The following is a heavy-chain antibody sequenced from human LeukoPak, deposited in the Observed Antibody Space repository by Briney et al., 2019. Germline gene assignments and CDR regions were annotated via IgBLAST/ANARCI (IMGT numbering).Heavy chain of an antibody. Sequence: ASVKVSCKASGYTFTSYYMHWVRQAPGQGLEWMGIINPSGGSTSYAQKFQGRVTMTRDMSTSTVYMELSSLRSEDTAVYYCARADSSGYFTWGMNWFDPWGQGTLVTVSS. CDR3: ARADSSGYFTWGMNWFDP. CDR1: GYTFTSYY. D-gene: IGHD3-22*01. V-gene: IGHV1-46*01. J-gene: IGHJ5*02. CDR2: INPSGGST.